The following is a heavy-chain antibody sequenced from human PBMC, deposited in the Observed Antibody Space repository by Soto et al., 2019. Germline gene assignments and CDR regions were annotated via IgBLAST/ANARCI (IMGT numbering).Heavy chain of an antibody. CDR3: AKAKAAGGTHRYFES. D-gene: IGHD6-13*01. J-gene: IGHJ4*02. V-gene: IGHV3-30*18. Sequence: PGGSLRLSCEASGFSFSRYGMHWVRQAPGKGLEWVAVLSFDGYSEYNEESVKGRFTISRDISKNTLFLQMNSLRDDDTAVYYCAKAKAAGGTHRYFESWGQGT. CDR2: LSFDGYSE. CDR1: GFSFSRYG.